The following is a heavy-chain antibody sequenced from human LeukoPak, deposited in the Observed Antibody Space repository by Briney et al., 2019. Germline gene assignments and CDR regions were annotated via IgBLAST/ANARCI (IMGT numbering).Heavy chain of an antibody. V-gene: IGHV3-30-3*01. J-gene: IGHJ4*02. CDR1: GFTFSSYA. D-gene: IGHD3-16*02. CDR3: AREGLGPLIGGLWGTYRREYYFDY. Sequence: GRSLRLSCAASGFTFSSYAMHWVRQAPGKGLEWVAVISNDGSNKYYADSENGRFTISRDNSKNTLYVQMNSLRAEDTAVYYCAREGLGPLIGGLWGTYRREYYFDYWGQGTLATVSS. CDR2: ISNDGSNK.